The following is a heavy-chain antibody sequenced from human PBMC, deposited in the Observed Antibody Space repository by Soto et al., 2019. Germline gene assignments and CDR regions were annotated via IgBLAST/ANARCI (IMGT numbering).Heavy chain of an antibody. J-gene: IGHJ5*02. CDR1: GYSLTSYW. D-gene: IGHD6-13*01. CDR2: IYPGDSDT. CDR3: AREIAAAALSRWFDP. V-gene: IGHV5-51*01. Sequence: GESLKISCKGFGYSLTSYWIGWVRQMPGKGLEWMGIIYPGDSDTRYSPSFQGQVTISADKSISTAYLQWSSLKASDTAMYYCAREIAAAALSRWFDPWGQGTLVTVSS.